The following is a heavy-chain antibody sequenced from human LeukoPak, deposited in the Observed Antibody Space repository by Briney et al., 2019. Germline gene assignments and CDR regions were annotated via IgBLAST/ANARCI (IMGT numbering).Heavy chain of an antibody. J-gene: IGHJ2*01. CDR3: ASLALKEDWYFSL. CDR1: GFTFSSYS. V-gene: IGHV3-21*01. CDR2: ISSSSTYL. Sequence: GGSLRLSCAASGFTFSSYSMNWVRQAPGKGLEWVSGISSSSTYLYYADSVKGRVSISRDNAKNSLYLQMNSLRAEDTAVYYCASLALKEDWYFSLWGRGTLVTVSS. D-gene: IGHD3-16*01.